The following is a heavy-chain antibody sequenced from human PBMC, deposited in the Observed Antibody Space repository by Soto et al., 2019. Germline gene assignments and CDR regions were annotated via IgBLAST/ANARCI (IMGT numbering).Heavy chain of an antibody. CDR3: AKHWEPRTTVTTSLDY. D-gene: IGHD4-17*01. J-gene: IGHJ4*02. CDR1: GFTFSSYA. CDR2: ISGSGGST. V-gene: IGHV3-23*01. Sequence: GGSLRLSCAASGFTFSSYAMSWVRQAPGTGLEWVSAISGSGGSTYYADSVKGRFTISRDNSKNTLYLQLNSLRAEDTAVYYCAKHWEPRTTVTTSLDYLGQGTLVTVS.